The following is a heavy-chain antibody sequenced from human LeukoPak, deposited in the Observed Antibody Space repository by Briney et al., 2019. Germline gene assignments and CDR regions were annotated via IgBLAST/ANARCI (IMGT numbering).Heavy chain of an antibody. V-gene: IGHV4-59*01. J-gene: IGHJ6*03. CDR1: GGSISSYY. Sequence: PSETLSLTCTVSGGSISSYYWSWIRQPPGKGLEWIGHIYYSGSTNYNPSLKSRFTISVDTSKNQFSLKLSSVTAADTAVYYCARVSTDNNWGVTSYYMDVWGKGTTVTVSS. CDR3: ARVSTDNNWGVTSYYMDV. CDR2: IYYSGST. D-gene: IGHD7-27*01.